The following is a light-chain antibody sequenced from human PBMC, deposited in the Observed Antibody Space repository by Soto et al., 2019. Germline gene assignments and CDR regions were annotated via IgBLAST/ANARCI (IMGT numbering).Light chain of an antibody. J-gene: IGKJ5*01. CDR2: DAS. Sequence: EIVLAQSPAPLSLSPGERATLSCRASQSVSSYLAWYQQKPGQAPRLLIYDASTRATGIPARFSGSGSGTDFTLTISSLEPEDFAVYYCQQRSTSFGQGTRLEIK. V-gene: IGKV3-11*01. CDR1: QSVSSY. CDR3: QQRSTS.